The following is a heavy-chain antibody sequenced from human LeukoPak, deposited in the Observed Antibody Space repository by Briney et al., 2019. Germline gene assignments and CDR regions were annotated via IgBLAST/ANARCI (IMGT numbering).Heavy chain of an antibody. J-gene: IGHJ4*02. D-gene: IGHD1-26*01. V-gene: IGHV3-23*01. CDR2: ISHSAGST. CDR3: AKEVGATQLDY. CDR1: GFTFSSYA. Sequence: GGSLRLSCAASGFTFSSYAMSWARQAPGKGLEWVSAISHSAGSTYYADSVKGRFTISRDSSQNTLYLQMNSLRAEDTAVCYCAKEVGATQLDYWGQGTLVTVSS.